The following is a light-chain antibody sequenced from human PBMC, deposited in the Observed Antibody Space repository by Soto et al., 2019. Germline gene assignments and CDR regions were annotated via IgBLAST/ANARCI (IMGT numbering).Light chain of an antibody. Sequence: DIQMPQSPSSQSASVGDRVTITCRASQSINNLLNWYQQKPGKAPKLLIYASSSFQSGVPSRFSGDGSGTDFTLTISSLQPEDFATYYCQHSYSTPITVGPGTKVYI. CDR1: QSINNL. J-gene: IGKJ3*01. CDR2: ASS. CDR3: QHSYSTPIT. V-gene: IGKV1-39*01.